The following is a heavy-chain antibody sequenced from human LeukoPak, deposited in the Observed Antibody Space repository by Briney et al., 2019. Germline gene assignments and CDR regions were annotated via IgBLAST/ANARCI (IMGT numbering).Heavy chain of an antibody. D-gene: IGHD3-10*01. CDR3: ARDAGLWFGELPRVFQI. J-gene: IGHJ3*02. CDR1: GFTFDDYA. V-gene: IGHV3-21*01. Sequence: PGGSLRLSCAASGFTFDDYAMHWVRQAPGKGLEWVSSISSSSSSIYYADSVKGRFTISRDNAKNSLYLQMNSLRAEDTAVYYCARDAGLWFGELPRVFQIWGQGTMVTVSS. CDR2: ISSSSSSI.